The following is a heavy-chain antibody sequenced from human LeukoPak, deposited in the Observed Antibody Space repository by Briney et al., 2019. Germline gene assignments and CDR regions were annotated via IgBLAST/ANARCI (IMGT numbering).Heavy chain of an antibody. CDR2: ISAYNGNT. V-gene: IGHV1-18*01. D-gene: IGHD4-17*01. CDR3: ARPQPDYGDYPPFLYMDV. CDR1: GYTFTSYG. Sequence: ASXKVSCKASGYTFTSYGISWVRQAPGQGVEWMGWISAYNGNTNYAQKLQGRVTITTDTSTSTAYMELRSLRSDDTAVYYCARPQPDYGDYPPFLYMDVWGKGTTVTVSS. J-gene: IGHJ6*03.